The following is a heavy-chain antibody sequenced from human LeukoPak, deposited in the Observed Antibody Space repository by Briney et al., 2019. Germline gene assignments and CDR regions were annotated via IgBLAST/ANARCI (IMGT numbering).Heavy chain of an antibody. CDR1: GGSISSGGYY. D-gene: IGHD4-17*01. V-gene: IGHV4-31*03. Sequence: SETLSLTCTVSGGSISSGGYYWSWIRQHPGKGLEWIGYIYCSGSTYYNPSLKSRVTISVDTSKNQFSLKLSSVTAADTAVYYCARGLRTVTSAVGYWGQGTLVTVSS. CDR2: IYCSGST. CDR3: ARGLRTVTSAVGY. J-gene: IGHJ4*02.